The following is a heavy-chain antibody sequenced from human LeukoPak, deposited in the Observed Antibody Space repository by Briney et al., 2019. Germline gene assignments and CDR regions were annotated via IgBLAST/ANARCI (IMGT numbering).Heavy chain of an antibody. D-gene: IGHD2-2*01. CDR1: GGSISSYY. CDR3: ARVTSVPAAMGVFYYYYMDV. CDR2: IYYSGST. J-gene: IGHJ6*03. Sequence: PSETLSLTCTVSGGSISSYYWSWIRQPPGKGLGWIGYIYYSGSTNYNPSLKSRVTISVDTSKNQFSLKLSSVTAADTAVYYCARVTSVPAAMGVFYYYYMDVWGKGTTVTISS. V-gene: IGHV4-59*01.